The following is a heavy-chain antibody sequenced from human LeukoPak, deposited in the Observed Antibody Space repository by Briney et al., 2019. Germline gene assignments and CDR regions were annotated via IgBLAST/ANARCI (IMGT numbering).Heavy chain of an antibody. CDR2: ISGSGGST. D-gene: IGHD6-13*01. CDR1: GFTLSSYA. V-gene: IGHV3-23*01. Sequence: GGSLRLSCAASGFTLSSYAVTWVRQAPGKGLEWVSAISGSGGSTYYADSVKGRFTISRDNSKNTLYLQMNSLRAEDTAMYYCAKGGYSSPSPPDYWGQGTLVTVSS. CDR3: AKGGYSSPSPPDY. J-gene: IGHJ4*02.